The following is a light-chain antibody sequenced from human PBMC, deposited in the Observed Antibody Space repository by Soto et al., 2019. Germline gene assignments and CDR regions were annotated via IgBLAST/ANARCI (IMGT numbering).Light chain of an antibody. CDR3: CSYAGRGTWV. CDR1: SSDVGGYNL. Sequence: QSALTQPASVSGSPGQSITISCTGTSSDVGGYNLVSWYQQHPGKAPKLVIFEDNQRPSGVSNRFSGSKSGNTASLTISGLQAEDESDYYCCSYAGRGTWVFGGGTKVTVL. J-gene: IGLJ3*02. V-gene: IGLV2-23*01. CDR2: EDN.